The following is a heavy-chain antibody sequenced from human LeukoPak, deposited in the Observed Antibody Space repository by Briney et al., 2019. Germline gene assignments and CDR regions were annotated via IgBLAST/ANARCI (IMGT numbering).Heavy chain of an antibody. Sequence: QPGRSLRLACAASGFTFDDYAMHWVRQGPGKGLEWVSGISWNSGSIGYADSVKGRFTISRDNAKNSLYLQMNSLRAEDMALYYCAKAGYSGYDLDYWGQGTLVTVSS. CDR3: AKAGYSGYDLDY. CDR1: GFTFDDYA. D-gene: IGHD5-12*01. CDR2: ISWNSGSI. V-gene: IGHV3-9*03. J-gene: IGHJ4*02.